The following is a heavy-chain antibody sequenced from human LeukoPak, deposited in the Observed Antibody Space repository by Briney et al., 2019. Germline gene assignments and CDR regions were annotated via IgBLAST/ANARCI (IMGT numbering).Heavy chain of an antibody. Sequence: GGSLRLSCAASGFTFSSYWKNWVRQAPGKGLEWVANIKQDGSEKYYVDSVKGRFTISRDNAKNSLYLQMNSLRAEDTAVYYCARDTYSYSYYFDYWGQGTLVTVSS. J-gene: IGHJ4*02. V-gene: IGHV3-7*03. CDR3: ARDTYSYSYYFDY. D-gene: IGHD2-15*01. CDR1: GFTFSSYW. CDR2: IKQDGSEK.